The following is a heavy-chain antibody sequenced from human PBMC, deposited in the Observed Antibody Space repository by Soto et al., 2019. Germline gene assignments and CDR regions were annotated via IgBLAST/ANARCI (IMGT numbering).Heavy chain of an antibody. CDR3: ARAVDAAMDPLDY. CDR1: VFDFLKYA. CDR2: TSDDGDIQ. V-gene: IGHV3-30-3*01. Sequence: PGWSLRLSCASSVFDFLKYAMHWVRQSPGKGPEWVAITSDDGDIQYYADSVKGRFTISRDNSKNTLYLQMTTLRSEDAAVYFCARAVDAAMDPLDYWGQGTLVTVSS. D-gene: IGHD5-18*01. J-gene: IGHJ4*02.